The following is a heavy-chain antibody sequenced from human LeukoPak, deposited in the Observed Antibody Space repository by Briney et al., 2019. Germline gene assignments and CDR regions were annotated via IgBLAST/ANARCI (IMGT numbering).Heavy chain of an antibody. CDR1: GGTFSSYA. Sequence: ASVTVSCKASGGTFSSYAISWVRQAPGQGLEWMGGIIPIFGTANYAQKFQGRVTITADESTSTAYMELSSLRSEDTAVYYCARGIVVVPAAEKYDWFDPWGQGTLVTVSS. D-gene: IGHD2-2*01. V-gene: IGHV1-69*13. J-gene: IGHJ5*02. CDR3: ARGIVVVPAAEKYDWFDP. CDR2: IIPIFGTA.